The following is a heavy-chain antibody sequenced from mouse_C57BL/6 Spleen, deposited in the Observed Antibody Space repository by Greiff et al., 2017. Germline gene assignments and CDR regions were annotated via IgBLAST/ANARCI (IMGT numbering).Heavy chain of an antibody. V-gene: IGHV5-9*01. CDR3: ARHATGLDY. J-gene: IGHJ2*01. Sequence: EVQLVESGGGLVKPGGSLKLSCAASGFTFSSYTMSWVRQTPEKRLEWVATISGGGGNTYYPDSVKGRFTISRDNAKNTLYLQMSSLRSEDTALYYCARHATGLDYWGQGTTLTVSS. CDR2: ISGGGGNT. CDR1: GFTFSSYT. D-gene: IGHD4-1*02.